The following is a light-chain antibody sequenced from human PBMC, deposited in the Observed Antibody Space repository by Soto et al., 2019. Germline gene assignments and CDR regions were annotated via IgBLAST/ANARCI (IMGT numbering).Light chain of an antibody. V-gene: IGLV2-8*01. CDR1: SSDVGGYNY. CDR2: EVS. Sequence: QSALTQPPSASGSPGQSVTISCMGTSSDVGGYNYVSWYQHHPGKAPKLMIYEVSKRPSGVPDRFSGSKSGNTASLTVSGLYAEDEADYYCSSYAASNNLGVFGGGTELAVL. J-gene: IGLJ2*01. CDR3: SSYAASNNLGV.